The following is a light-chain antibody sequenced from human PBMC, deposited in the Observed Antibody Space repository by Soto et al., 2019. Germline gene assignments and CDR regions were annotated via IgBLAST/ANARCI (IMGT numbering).Light chain of an antibody. CDR2: WAS. V-gene: IGKV4-1*01. J-gene: IGKJ3*01. CDR1: QSVLYSSNNKNY. CDR3: QQYYSLAF. Sequence: DIVMTQSPDSLAVSLGERATINCTSSQSVLYSSNNKNYLAWYQQKPGQPPKLLIYWASTRESGVPDRFSGSGSGTDFTLTISSLQAEDVAVYYCQQYYSLAFFGPGTKVDIK.